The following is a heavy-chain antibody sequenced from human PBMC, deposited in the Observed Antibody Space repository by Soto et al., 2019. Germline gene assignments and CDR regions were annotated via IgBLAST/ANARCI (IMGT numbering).Heavy chain of an antibody. J-gene: IGHJ6*02. Sequence: SETLSLTYTVSGGSISSYYWSWIRQPPGKGLEWIGYIYYSGSTNYNPSLKSRVTISVDTSKNQFSLKLSSVTAADTAVYYCARQEITMVRGVIIKNDYYYYYGMDVWGQGTTVTVSS. CDR2: IYYSGST. V-gene: IGHV4-59*08. CDR3: ARQEITMVRGVIIKNDYYYYYGMDV. D-gene: IGHD3-10*01. CDR1: GGSISSYY.